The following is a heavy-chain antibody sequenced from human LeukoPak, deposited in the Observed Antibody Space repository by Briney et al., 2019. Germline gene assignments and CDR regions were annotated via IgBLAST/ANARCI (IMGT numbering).Heavy chain of an antibody. J-gene: IGHJ3*02. CDR2: ISAYNGNT. CDR3: ARDNGREWLFPASPDDAFDI. D-gene: IGHD3-3*01. V-gene: IGHV1-18*01. CDR1: GYTFTIYG. Sequence: ASVTVSFKASGYTFTIYGISWVRQAPGQGLEWMGWISAYNGNTNYAQKLQGRVTMTTDTSTSTAYMELRSLRSDDTAVYYCARDNGREWLFPASPDDAFDIWGQGTMVTVSS.